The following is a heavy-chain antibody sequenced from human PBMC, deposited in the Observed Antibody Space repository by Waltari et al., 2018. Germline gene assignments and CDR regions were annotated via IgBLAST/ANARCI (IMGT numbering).Heavy chain of an antibody. J-gene: IGHJ5*02. D-gene: IGHD2-2*01. Sequence: QVQLVESGGGVVQPGRSLRLSCAASGFTFSSYGMHWVRQAPGKGLEWVAVISNDGSKKNYGDSAKGRFTIARENSQNTLYLQMNSLGPEDTAMYYCAKDSRNQLLYSGLDNWFDPWGQGTLVTVSS. CDR3: AKDSRNQLLYSGLDNWFDP. CDR2: ISNDGSKK. V-gene: IGHV3-30*18. CDR1: GFTFSSYG.